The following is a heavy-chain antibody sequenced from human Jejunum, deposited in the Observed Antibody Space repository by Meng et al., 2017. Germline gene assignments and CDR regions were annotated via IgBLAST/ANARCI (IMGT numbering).Heavy chain of an antibody. CDR3: ARERQTSGEDY. D-gene: IGHD2-15*01. CDR1: GYIFKNYA. J-gene: IGHJ4*02. Sequence: VMLVQSWAEVTGPGASVKVSCKASGYIFKNYAMQWVRQAPGQRLDWIGWINTDNGDTQYSQTFQGRVTITRDTSASTTYMELSSLRSEDTAVYFCARERQTSGEDYWGQGTLVTVSS. CDR2: INTDNGDT. V-gene: IGHV1-3*04.